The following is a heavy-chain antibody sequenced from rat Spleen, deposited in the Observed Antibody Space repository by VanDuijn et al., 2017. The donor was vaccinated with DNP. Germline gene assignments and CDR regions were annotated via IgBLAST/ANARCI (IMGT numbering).Heavy chain of an antibody. Sequence: EVQLMESGGGLVQPGRSLKLSCITSGFTFNNYWMNWIRQTPGKGLEWVASITSGGSNTYYPDSVKGRFTISRDNAKSTLYLQMDSLRSEDTATYYCANGGLLPGYNYGFDWFAYWGQGTLVTVSS. CDR3: ANGGLLPGYNYGFDWFAY. J-gene: IGHJ3*01. V-gene: IGHV5-31*01. CDR2: ITSGGSNT. D-gene: IGHD1-4*01. CDR1: GFTFNNYW.